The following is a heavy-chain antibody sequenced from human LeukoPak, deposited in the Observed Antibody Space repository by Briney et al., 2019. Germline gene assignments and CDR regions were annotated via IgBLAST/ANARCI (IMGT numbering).Heavy chain of an antibody. D-gene: IGHD3-10*01. V-gene: IGHV1-8*01. CDR3: ARGHGLLWFGESQFDY. Sequence: ASVKVSCKASGYTFTSYDINWVRQATGQGLEWMGWMNPNSGNTGYAQKFQGRVTMTRNTSISTAYMELSSLRSEDTAVYYCARGHGLLWFGESQFDYWGQRTLVTVSS. CDR1: GYTFTSYD. CDR2: MNPNSGNT. J-gene: IGHJ4*02.